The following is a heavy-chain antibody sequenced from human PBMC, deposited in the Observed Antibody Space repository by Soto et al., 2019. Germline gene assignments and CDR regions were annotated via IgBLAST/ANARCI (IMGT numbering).Heavy chain of an antibody. CDR2: IYYSGST. CDR3: ASGAFWSGYYPRSYYYCYMDV. J-gene: IGHJ6*03. Sequence: SETLSLTCTVSGGSISSYYWSWIRQPPGKGLEWIGYIYYSGSTNYNPSLKSRVTISVDTSKNQFSLKLSSVTAADTAVYYCASGAFWSGYYPRSYYYCYMDVWGKGPTGTGSS. D-gene: IGHD3-3*01. V-gene: IGHV4-59*08. CDR1: GGSISSYY.